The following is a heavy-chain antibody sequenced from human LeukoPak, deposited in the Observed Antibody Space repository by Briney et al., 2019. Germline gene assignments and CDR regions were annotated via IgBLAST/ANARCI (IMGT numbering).Heavy chain of an antibody. Sequence: GGSLRLSCAASGFSFSSYEMNWVRQAPGKGLEWVSYISSRGTTQYYADSVKGRFTISRDNAKNSLYLQMNSLRAEDTAVYYCARTGLPLDAFDIWGQGTMVTVSS. CDR2: ISSRGTTQ. D-gene: IGHD1-14*01. CDR3: ARTGLPLDAFDI. CDR1: GFSFSSYE. J-gene: IGHJ3*02. V-gene: IGHV3-48*03.